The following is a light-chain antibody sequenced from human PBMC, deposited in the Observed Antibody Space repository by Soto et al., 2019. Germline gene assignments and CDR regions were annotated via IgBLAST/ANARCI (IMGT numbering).Light chain of an antibody. Sequence: EIVLTQSPGTLSLSPGERATLSCRASQSVSSSYVAWYQQKPGQAPRLLIYGASNRATGIPDRFSGSGSGPYFTLTITRLEPEHFAVYYCQQYVSSPPGYTFGQGTKLEIK. CDR3: QQYVSSPPGYT. CDR2: GAS. CDR1: QSVSSSY. V-gene: IGKV3-20*01. J-gene: IGKJ2*01.